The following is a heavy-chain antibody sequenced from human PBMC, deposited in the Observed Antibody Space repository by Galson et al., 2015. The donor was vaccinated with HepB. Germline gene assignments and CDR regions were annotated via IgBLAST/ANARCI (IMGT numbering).Heavy chain of an antibody. V-gene: IGHV3-30*18. J-gene: IGHJ4*02. CDR3: AKDTGDRYFDY. D-gene: IGHD3-16*01. CDR1: GFTFSSYG. CDR2: ISYDGSNK. Sequence: SLRLSCAASGFTFSSYGMHWVRQAPGKGLEWVAVISYDGSNKYYADSVKGRFTISRDNSKNTLYLQMNSLRAEDTAVYYCAKDTGDRYFDYWGQGTLVTVSS.